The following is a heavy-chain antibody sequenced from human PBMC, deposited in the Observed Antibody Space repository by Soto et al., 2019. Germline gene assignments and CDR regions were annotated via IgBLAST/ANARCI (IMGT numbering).Heavy chain of an antibody. V-gene: IGHV1-69*01. CDR1: GGTFTNYV. CDR3: ARGRSSPNFDP. D-gene: IGHD6-6*01. J-gene: IGHJ5*02. Sequence: QVQLVQSGAEVRKPGSSVKVSCKISGGTFTNYVISWLRQAPGQGLEWMGGLIPIFGAANLAQKFQGRVTITADESTSTVNMELSSLTSEDTAVYYCARGRSSPNFDPWGQGNLVTVSS. CDR2: LIPIFGAA.